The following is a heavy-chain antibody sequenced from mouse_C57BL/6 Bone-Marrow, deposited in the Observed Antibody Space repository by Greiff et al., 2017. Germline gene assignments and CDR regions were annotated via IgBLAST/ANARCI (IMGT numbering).Heavy chain of an antibody. CDR2: IDPSDSYT. J-gene: IGHJ4*01. Sequence: VQLQQSGAELVMPGASVKLSCKASGYTFTSYWMHWVKQRPGHGLEWIGEIDPSDSYTNYNQKFKGKSTLTVDKSSSTAYMQLSSLTSEDSAVFYCARWGLFYGALDYWGQGTSVTVSS. CDR1: GYTFTSYW. D-gene: IGHD1-1*01. CDR3: ARWGLFYGALDY. V-gene: IGHV1-69*01.